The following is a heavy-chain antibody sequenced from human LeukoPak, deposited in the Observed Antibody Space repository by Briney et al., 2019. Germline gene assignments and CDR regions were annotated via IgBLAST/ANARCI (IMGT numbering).Heavy chain of an antibody. D-gene: IGHD3-3*01. CDR3: AKFSPSRYYSDY. CDR2: INPDGSYT. V-gene: IGHV3-74*01. CDR1: GFTLSNYW. Sequence: PGGSLRLSCAASGFTLSNYWMSWVRQAPGKGLVWVSRINPDGSYTAYADSVKGRFTISRDNSKNTLYLQMNSLRAEDTAVYYCAKFSPSRYYSDYWGQGTLVTVSS. J-gene: IGHJ4*02.